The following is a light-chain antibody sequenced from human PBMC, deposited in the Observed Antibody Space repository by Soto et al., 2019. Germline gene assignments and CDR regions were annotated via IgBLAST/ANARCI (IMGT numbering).Light chain of an antibody. V-gene: IGLV1-47*01. CDR1: RSNIGTNY. Sequence: QPVLTQPPSASGTPGQRVTISCSGSRSNIGTNYIYWYQQLPGTAPKLLIYKNNQRPSGVPDRFSGSKSGTSASLAISGLRSEDEVDYYCAAWDDNLSGWVFGGGTKLTVL. J-gene: IGLJ3*02. CDR3: AAWDDNLSGWV. CDR2: KNN.